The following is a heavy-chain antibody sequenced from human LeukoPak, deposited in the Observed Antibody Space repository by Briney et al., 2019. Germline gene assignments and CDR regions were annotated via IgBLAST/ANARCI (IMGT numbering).Heavy chain of an antibody. D-gene: IGHD3-16*01. J-gene: IGHJ4*02. CDR3: ARESPYYDCVWGSLGRLYYFDY. Sequence: SETLSLTCTVSGGSISSYYWSWIRQPPGKGLEWLGYIYYSGSTNYNPSLKSRVTISVDTSKNQFSLKLSSVTAADTAVYYCARESPYYDCVWGSLGRLYYFDYWGQGTLVTVSS. V-gene: IGHV4-59*01. CDR1: GGSISSYY. CDR2: IYYSGST.